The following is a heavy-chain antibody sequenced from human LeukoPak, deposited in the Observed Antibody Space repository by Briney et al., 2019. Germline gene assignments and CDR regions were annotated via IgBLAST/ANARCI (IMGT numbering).Heavy chain of an antibody. D-gene: IGHD4-23*01. J-gene: IGHJ4*02. CDR2: IYTTGST. CDR3: ARDRTYGGNSGFDY. Sequence: SETLSLTCAVSGGSISSYYWSWVRQPAGKGLEWIGRIYTTGSTNYNPSLKSRVTMSVDTSKNQFSLNLTSVTAADTAVYYCARDRTYGGNSGFDYWGRGTLVTVSS. CDR1: GGSISSYY. V-gene: IGHV4-4*07.